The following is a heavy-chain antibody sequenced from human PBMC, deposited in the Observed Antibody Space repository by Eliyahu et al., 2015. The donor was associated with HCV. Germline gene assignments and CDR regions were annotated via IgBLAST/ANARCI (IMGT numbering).Heavy chain of an antibody. CDR2: IKSKTDGGTT. Sequence: EVQLXESGGGLVKPGGSLRXSCAASXFXXSKAWMSWVRQAPGKGLGWIGRIKSKTDGGTTDYAAPVKGRFTISRDDSKSTLYLQMNSLKTEDTAVYYCTTGAPGGFDYYLDVWGQGTTVTVSS. V-gene: IGHV3-15*01. J-gene: IGHJ6*03. CDR1: XFXXSKAW. CDR3: TTGAPGGFDYYLDV. D-gene: IGHD3-10*01.